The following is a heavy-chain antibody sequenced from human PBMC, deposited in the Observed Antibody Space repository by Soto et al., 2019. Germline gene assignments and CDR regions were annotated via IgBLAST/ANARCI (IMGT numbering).Heavy chain of an antibody. CDR1: GYTFTGYY. V-gene: IGHV1-2*02. D-gene: IGHD3-10*01. CDR2: INPNSGGT. CDR3: ARGPPITVYGMDV. J-gene: IGHJ6*02. Sequence: GASVKVSCKASGYTFTGYYMHWVRQAPGKGLEWMGWINPNSGGTNYAQKFQGRVTMPRDTSISTAYMELSRLRSDDTAVYYCARGPPITVYGMDVWGQGPTVTVSS.